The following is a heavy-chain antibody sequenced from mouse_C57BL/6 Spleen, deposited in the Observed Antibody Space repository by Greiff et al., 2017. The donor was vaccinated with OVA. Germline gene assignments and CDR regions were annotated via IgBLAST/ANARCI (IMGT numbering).Heavy chain of an antibody. CDR3: ARLVGYGSSYDWFAY. J-gene: IGHJ3*01. D-gene: IGHD1-1*01. Sequence: QVQLKESGAELMKPGASVKLSCKATGYKFTGYWIEWVKQRPGHGLEWIGAILPGSGSTNYNEKFKGKATFTADTSSNTAYMQLSSLTTEDSAIYYCARLVGYGSSYDWFAYWGQGTLVTVSA. CDR1: GYKFTGYW. V-gene: IGHV1-9*01. CDR2: ILPGSGST.